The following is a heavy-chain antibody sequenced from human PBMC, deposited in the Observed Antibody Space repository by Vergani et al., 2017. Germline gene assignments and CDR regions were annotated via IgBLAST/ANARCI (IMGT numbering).Heavy chain of an antibody. Sequence: QVQLQQWGAGLLKPSETLSLTCAVYGGSFSGYYWSWIRQPPGKGLEWIGEINHSGSTNYNPSLKSRVTISVDTSKNQFSLKLSSVTAADTAVYYCARLVGIVVVVAAPPYYFDYWGQGTLVTVSS. V-gene: IGHV4-34*01. CDR2: INHSGST. J-gene: IGHJ4*02. D-gene: IGHD2-15*01. CDR3: ARLVGIVVVVAAPPYYFDY. CDR1: GGSFSGYY.